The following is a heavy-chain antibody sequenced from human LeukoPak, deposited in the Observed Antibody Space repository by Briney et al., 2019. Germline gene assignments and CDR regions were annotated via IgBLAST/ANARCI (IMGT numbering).Heavy chain of an antibody. CDR2: INPNSGGT. Sequence: ASVKVSCKASGYTFTGYYMHWVRQAPGQGLEWMGWINPNSGGTNYAQEFQGRVTMTRDTSIGTAYMELSRLRSDDTAVYYCARDWGTKYAEYFQHWGQGTLVTVSS. V-gene: IGHV1-2*02. CDR1: GYTFTGYY. CDR3: ARDWGTKYAEYFQH. D-gene: IGHD1-1*01. J-gene: IGHJ1*01.